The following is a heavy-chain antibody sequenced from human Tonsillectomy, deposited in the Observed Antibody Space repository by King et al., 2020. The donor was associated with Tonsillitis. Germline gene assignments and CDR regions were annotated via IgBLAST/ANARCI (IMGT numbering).Heavy chain of an antibody. CDR2: ISSSSSYI. V-gene: IGHV3-21*01. Sequence: VQLVESGGGLVKPGGSLRLSCAASGFTFSSYSMNWVRQAPGKGLEWVSSISSSSSYIYYADSVKGRFTVSRDNAKNSLYLQMNSLSAEDTAVYYCARNVPYSYCSTDCYAFDSCGQGTPVTVSS. D-gene: IGHD2-21*02. J-gene: IGHJ4*02. CDR1: GFTFSSYS. CDR3: ARNVPYSYCSTDCYAFDS.